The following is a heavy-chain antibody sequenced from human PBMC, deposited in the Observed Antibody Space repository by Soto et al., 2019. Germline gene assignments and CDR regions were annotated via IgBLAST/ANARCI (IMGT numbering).Heavy chain of an antibody. V-gene: IGHV4-38-2*01. CDR2: IYHSGST. CDR1: GYSISSGYY. J-gene: IGHJ4*02. CDR3: ARLLPRAHFDY. Sequence: SETLSLTCAVSGYSISSGYYWGWLRQPPGKGLEWIGSIYHSGSTYYNPSLKSRVTISVDTSKNQFSLKLSSVTAADTAVYYCARLLPRAHFDYWGQGTLVTVSS.